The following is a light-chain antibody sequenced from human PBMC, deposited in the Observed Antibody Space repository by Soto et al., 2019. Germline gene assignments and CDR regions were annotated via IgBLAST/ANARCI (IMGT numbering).Light chain of an antibody. CDR1: QGVSSNY. V-gene: IGKV3-20*01. CDR3: QHYGSSRT. CDR2: GTS. J-gene: IGKJ1*01. Sequence: EIVMTQSPATLSVSPWERATLSCRASQGVSSNYLAWYQQKSGQAPRLLLYGTSSRATGIPERFSGSGSGTDFTLTISRLEPEDFAVYYCQHYGSSRTFGQGTKVDIK.